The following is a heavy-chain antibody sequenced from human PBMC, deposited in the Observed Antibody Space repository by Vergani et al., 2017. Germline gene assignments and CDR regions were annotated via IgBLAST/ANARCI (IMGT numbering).Heavy chain of an antibody. V-gene: IGHV3-33*01. Sequence: QVQLVESGGGVVQPGRSLRLSCAASGFTFSSYGMHWVRQAPGKGLEWVAVIWYDGSNKYYADSVKGRFTISRDNSKNTLYLQMNSLRAEDTAVYYCASDPRGDAFDIWGQGTMVTVSS. CDR2: IWYDGSNK. J-gene: IGHJ3*02. D-gene: IGHD3-16*01. CDR1: GFTFSSYG. CDR3: ASDPRGDAFDI.